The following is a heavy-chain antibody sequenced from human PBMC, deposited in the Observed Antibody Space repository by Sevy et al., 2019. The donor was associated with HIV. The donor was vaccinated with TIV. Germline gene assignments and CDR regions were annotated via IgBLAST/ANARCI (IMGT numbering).Heavy chain of an antibody. CDR3: ASQFDY. CDR2: ISSSGSYI. Sequence: GESLKISCAVSGFNFSNYSMDWVRQAPGKGLEWVSSISSSGSYIYYSYSLKGRITISRDNAKNSVYLQMNSLRAEDTAVYYCASQFDYWGQGTLVTVSS. V-gene: IGHV3-21*01. J-gene: IGHJ4*02. CDR1: GFNFSNYS.